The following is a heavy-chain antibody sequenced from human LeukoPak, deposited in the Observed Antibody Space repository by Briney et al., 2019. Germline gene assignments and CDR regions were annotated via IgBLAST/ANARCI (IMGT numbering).Heavy chain of an antibody. Sequence: ASVKVSCKASGYTFTVYYVHWVRQAPGQGLEWVGRINPNSGDTNYAQKFQGRVTMTRDTSISTAYMELSRLRSDDTAVYYCARDYCGGDCFPDYWGQGTLVTVSS. CDR2: INPNSGDT. J-gene: IGHJ4*02. CDR1: GYTFTVYY. V-gene: IGHV1-2*06. D-gene: IGHD2-21*02. CDR3: ARDYCGGDCFPDY.